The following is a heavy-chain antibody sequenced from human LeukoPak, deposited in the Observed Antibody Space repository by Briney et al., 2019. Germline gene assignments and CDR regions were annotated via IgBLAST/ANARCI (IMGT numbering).Heavy chain of an antibody. CDR3: GKDVHTVVVPAATQIDF. D-gene: IGHD2-2*01. CDR1: GFTFDDYA. V-gene: IGHV3-43*01. J-gene: IGHJ4*02. CDR2: ISWDGDST. Sequence: PGGSLRLSCAVSGFTFDDYAMHWVRQPPGKSLEWVSRISWDGDSTIYADSVKGRFTISRDNSKNSLYLHMTSLKTEDAAFYYCGKDVHTVVVPAATQIDFRGQGTLVTVSS.